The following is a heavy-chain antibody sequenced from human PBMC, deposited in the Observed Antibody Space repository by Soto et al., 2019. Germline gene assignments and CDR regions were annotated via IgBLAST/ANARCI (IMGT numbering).Heavy chain of an antibody. CDR3: ARVGYYDRSGYYYFDY. Sequence: SETLSLTCTVSGGSISSYYWSWIRQPPGKGLEWIGYIYHSGSTNYNPSLKSRVTISVDTSKNQFSLKLTSVTAADTAVYYCARVGYYDRSGYYYFDYCSQGTLDIVSS. D-gene: IGHD3-22*01. J-gene: IGHJ4*02. CDR2: IYHSGST. CDR1: GGSISSYY. V-gene: IGHV4-59*01.